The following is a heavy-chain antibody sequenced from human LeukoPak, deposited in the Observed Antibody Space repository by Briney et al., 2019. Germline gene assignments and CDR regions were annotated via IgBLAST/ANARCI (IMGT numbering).Heavy chain of an antibody. V-gene: IGHV3-21*01. CDR2: ISSSSSYI. D-gene: IGHD3-10*01. CDR3: AREGTMVRGVPSWFDP. CDR1: GFTFSSYS. Sequence: KAGGSLRLSCAASGFTFSSYSMNWVRQAPGKGLEWVSSISSSSSYIYYADSVKGRFTISRDNAKNSLYLQMNSLRAEDTAVYYCAREGTMVRGVPSWFDPWGRGTLVTVSS. J-gene: IGHJ5*02.